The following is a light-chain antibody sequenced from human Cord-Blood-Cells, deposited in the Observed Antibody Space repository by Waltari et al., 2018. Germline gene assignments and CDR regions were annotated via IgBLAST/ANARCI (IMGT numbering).Light chain of an antibody. CDR3: QQYDNLPLT. V-gene: IGKV1-39*01. Sequence: DIQMTQSPSSLSASVGDRVTITCRASQSISSYLNWYQQKPGKAPNPLIYAASSLQSGVPSRFSGSGSGTDFTLTISSLQPEDFATYYCQQYDNLPLTFGGGTKVEIK. J-gene: IGKJ4*01. CDR1: QSISSY. CDR2: AAS.